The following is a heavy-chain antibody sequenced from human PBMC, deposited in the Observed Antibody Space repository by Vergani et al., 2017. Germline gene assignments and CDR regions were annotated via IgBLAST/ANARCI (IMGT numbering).Heavy chain of an antibody. Sequence: EVQLVESGGRLVEPGGSLRLSCVASGFAFNSFSFNWVRQAPGKGLEWISFMTYSETYIKYADSVRGRFTISRDNAKSSLYLQMNNLRAEDTAVYYCARDHRDYNNYPGTFDIWGQGSMVTVSS. V-gene: IGHV3-21*04. CDR3: ARDHRDYNNYPGTFDI. CDR2: MTYSETYI. D-gene: IGHD5-24*01. CDR1: GFAFNSFS. J-gene: IGHJ3*02.